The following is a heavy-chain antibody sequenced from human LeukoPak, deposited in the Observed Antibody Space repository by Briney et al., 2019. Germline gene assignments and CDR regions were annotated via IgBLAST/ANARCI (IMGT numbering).Heavy chain of an antibody. CDR3: AKRGVVIRVILVGFHKEAYYFDS. D-gene: IGHD3-22*01. J-gene: IGHJ4*02. Sequence: GGSLRLSCAVSGITLSNYGMACVRQAPGKGLEWVASLSASGGGTSYADSVRGRFTISRDNARNTLYLQMNSLRAEDTAVYFCAKRGVVIRVILVGFHKEAYYFDSWGQGVLVTVSS. CDR1: GITLSNYG. V-gene: IGHV3-23*01. CDR2: LSASGGGT.